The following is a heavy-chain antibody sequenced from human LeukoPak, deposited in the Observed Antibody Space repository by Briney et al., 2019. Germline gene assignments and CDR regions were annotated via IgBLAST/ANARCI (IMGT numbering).Heavy chain of an antibody. J-gene: IGHJ4*02. D-gene: IGHD6-19*01. V-gene: IGHV3-21*04. CDR1: GFTFSNYN. CDR2: IRSSTTYV. Sequence: PGGSLRLSCAASGFTFSNYNMNWVRQAPGKGLEWVSSIRSSTTYVYYADSVKGRFTISRDNAKNSLHLQMNSLRAEDTALYYCARLAAYSSGWVNYWGQGTLVTVSS. CDR3: ARLAAYSSGWVNY.